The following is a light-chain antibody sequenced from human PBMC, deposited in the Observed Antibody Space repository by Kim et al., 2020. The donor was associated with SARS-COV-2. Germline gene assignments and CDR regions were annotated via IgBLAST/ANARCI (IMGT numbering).Light chain of an antibody. J-gene: IGLJ3*02. V-gene: IGLV4-69*01. CDR1: RGHSSHA. CDR3: QPWGTGTLGV. CDR2: LNSDGSH. Sequence: VKLTCTLSRGHSSHAIAWHQQQPGKGPRYLMKLNSDGSHSKGDGIPDRFSGSSSGAGRYLTISSLQSEDEADYYCQPWGTGTLGVFGGGTQLTVL.